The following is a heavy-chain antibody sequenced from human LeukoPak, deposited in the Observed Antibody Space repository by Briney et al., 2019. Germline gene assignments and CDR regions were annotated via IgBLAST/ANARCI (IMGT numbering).Heavy chain of an antibody. CDR3: ARGSGIAVAGTGAFDI. Sequence: SETLSLTCTDSGGSISIYYWSWIRQPPGKGLEWIGYIYYSGSTNYNPSLKSRVTISVDTSKNQFSLKLSSVTAADTAVYYCARGSGIAVAGTGAFDIWGQGTMVTVSS. D-gene: IGHD6-19*01. J-gene: IGHJ3*02. CDR2: IYYSGST. V-gene: IGHV4-59*01. CDR1: GGSISIYY.